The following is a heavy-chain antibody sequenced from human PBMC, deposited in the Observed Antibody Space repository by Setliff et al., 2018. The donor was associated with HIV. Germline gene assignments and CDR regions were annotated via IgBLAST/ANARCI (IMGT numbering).Heavy chain of an antibody. CDR1: GNTFGRFD. D-gene: IGHD6-19*01. CDR3: ARDVEYSGTSAFDV. Sequence: ASVKVSCKASGNTFGRFDISWVRQAPGQGLERVGWISDYNGKINYAQKFQGRVTLTTDTSTKTAYMELRSLRFDDTAVYYCARDVEYSGTSAFDVWGQGTAVTVSS. CDR2: ISDYNGKI. V-gene: IGHV1-18*01. J-gene: IGHJ3*01.